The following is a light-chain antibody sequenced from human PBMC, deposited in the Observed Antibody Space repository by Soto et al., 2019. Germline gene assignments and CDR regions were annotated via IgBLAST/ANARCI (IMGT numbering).Light chain of an antibody. Sequence: SYELTQPPSVSVAPGQTASITCWGNNIGSKSVHWYQQKPGQAPVLVVYDDSDRPSGIPERFSGSNSGNTATLTISRVEAGDEADYYCQVWDSSSDHSYVFGTGTKVNV. CDR2: DDS. J-gene: IGLJ1*01. CDR3: QVWDSSSDHSYV. CDR1: NIGSKS. V-gene: IGLV3-21*02.